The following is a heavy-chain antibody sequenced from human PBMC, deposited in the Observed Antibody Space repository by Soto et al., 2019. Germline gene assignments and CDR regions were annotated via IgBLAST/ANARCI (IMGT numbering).Heavy chain of an antibody. CDR3: ARGLGYCSSTSCYSTFDY. D-gene: IGHD2-2*01. CDR1: GYTFTSYG. CDR2: ISAYNGNT. J-gene: IGHJ4*02. V-gene: IGHV1-18*01. Sequence: ASVKVSCKASGYTFTSYGISWVRQAPGQGLEWMGWISAYNGNTNYAQKLQGRVTMTTDTSTSTAYMELRSLRSDDTAVYYCARGLGYCSSTSCYSTFDYWGQGTRVTVSS.